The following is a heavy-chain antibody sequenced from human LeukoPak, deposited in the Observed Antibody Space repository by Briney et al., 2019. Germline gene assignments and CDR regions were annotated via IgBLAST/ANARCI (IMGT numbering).Heavy chain of an antibody. V-gene: IGHV4-4*07. CDR2: IYTSGST. CDR3: ARDLYSSSWYGTFDY. J-gene: IGHJ4*02. CDR1: GGSISSCC. Sequence: SETLSLTCTVSGGSISSCCWSWIRQPAGKGLEWIGHIYTSGSTNYNPSLKSRVTISLKTSTNQFSLKLSSVTAADTAIYYCARDLYSSSWYGTFDYWGQGTLVTVSS. D-gene: IGHD6-13*01.